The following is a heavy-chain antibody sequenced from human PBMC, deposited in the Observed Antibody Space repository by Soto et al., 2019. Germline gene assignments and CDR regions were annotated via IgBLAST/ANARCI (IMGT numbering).Heavy chain of an antibody. CDR1: GGSISSYY. D-gene: IGHD1-1*01. Sequence: QVQLQESGPGLVKPSETLSLTCTVSGGSISSYYWSWIRQPPGKGLEWIGYIYYSGSTNYNPSHKSRVTISVGTSKNQFSLKLSSVTAADTAVYYCARGGTSEGHFDYWGQGTLVTVSS. J-gene: IGHJ4*02. CDR2: IYYSGST. V-gene: IGHV4-59*01. CDR3: ARGGTSEGHFDY.